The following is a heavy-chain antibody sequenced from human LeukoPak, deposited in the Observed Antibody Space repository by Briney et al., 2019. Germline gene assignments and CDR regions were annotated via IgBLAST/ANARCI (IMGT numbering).Heavy chain of an antibody. CDR2: ISYSGST. D-gene: IGHD2-2*01. Sequence: SETLSLTCSVSGGSISSNDNFWAWIRQPPGKGLEWIATISYSGSTQYNPSLKSRVTISVDTSKNLLSLKLDSVTATDTAVYYCARHTSDSSLDYWGQGSLVTVSA. CDR3: ARHTSDSSLDY. V-gene: IGHV4-39*01. J-gene: IGHJ4*02. CDR1: GGSISSNDNF.